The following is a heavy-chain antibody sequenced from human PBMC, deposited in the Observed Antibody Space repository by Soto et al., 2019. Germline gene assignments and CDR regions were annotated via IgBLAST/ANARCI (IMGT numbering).Heavy chain of an antibody. Sequence: EVQLLESGGGLVQPGGSLRLSCAASGFTFSSYAMSWVRQAPGKGLEWVSAISGSGGSTYYADSVKGRFTISRDNSKTTLYLQMNSLRAEDTAVYYCAKGVPYYDDSSGYWVSYWGQGTLVTVSS. CDR1: GFTFSSYA. D-gene: IGHD3-22*01. V-gene: IGHV3-23*01. CDR2: ISGSGGST. CDR3: AKGVPYYDDSSGYWVSY. J-gene: IGHJ4*02.